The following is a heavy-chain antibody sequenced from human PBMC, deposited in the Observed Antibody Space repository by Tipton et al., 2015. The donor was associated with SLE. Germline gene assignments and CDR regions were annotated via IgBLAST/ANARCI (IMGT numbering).Heavy chain of an antibody. D-gene: IGHD4-23*01. CDR1: GFTFSSYA. Sequence: SLRLSCAASGFTFSSYAMSWVRQAPGKGLEWLAVIWSDGSHKYYADSVKGRFTVSRDNSKNMLYLQMNSLRPEDTAVFYCAKMKSTNSGGLDYWGQGTLVTVSS. V-gene: IGHV3-33*06. J-gene: IGHJ4*02. CDR3: AKMKSTNSGGLDY. CDR2: IWSDGSHK.